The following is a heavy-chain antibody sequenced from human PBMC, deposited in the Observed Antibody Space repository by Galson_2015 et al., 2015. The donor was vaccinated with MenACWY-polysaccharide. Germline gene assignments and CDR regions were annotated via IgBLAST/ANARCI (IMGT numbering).Heavy chain of an antibody. D-gene: IGHD2-15*01. Sequence: CAISGYSVSHHPVAWNWIRQSPSIGLEWLGRTYRGSNQYAASMRGRIAINSDTSTNQFSLQLSSVTPEDTGLYYCARGAYSSFDSWGQGTMVTVSS. J-gene: IGHJ3*02. CDR2: TYRGSN. CDR3: ARGAYSSFDS. V-gene: IGHV6-1*01. CDR1: GYSVSHHPVA.